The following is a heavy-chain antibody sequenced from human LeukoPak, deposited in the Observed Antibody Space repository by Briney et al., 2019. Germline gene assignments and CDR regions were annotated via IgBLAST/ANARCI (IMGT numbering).Heavy chain of an antibody. V-gene: IGHV1-18*01. J-gene: IGHJ6*03. CDR2: ISAYNGNT. CDR3: ARDGIPIVVVPAAIDQGYYYMDV. Sequence: ASVKVSCKASGYTFTSYGISWVRQAPGQGLEWMGWISAYNGNTNYAQELQGRVTMTTDTSTSTAYMELRSLRPDDTAVYYCARDGIPIVVVPAAIDQGYYYMDVWGKGTTVTVSS. CDR1: GYTFTSYG. D-gene: IGHD2-2*02.